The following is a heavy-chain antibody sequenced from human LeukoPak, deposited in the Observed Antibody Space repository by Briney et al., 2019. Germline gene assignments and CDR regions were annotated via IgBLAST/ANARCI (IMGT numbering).Heavy chain of an antibody. CDR2: IYYSGST. J-gene: IGHJ4*02. CDR1: GGSISSYY. CDR3: ARGHTAMVISLDY. D-gene: IGHD5-18*01. V-gene: IGHV4-59*08. Sequence: PSETLSLTCTVSGGSISSYYWSWIRQPPGKGLEWIGYIYYSGSTNYNPSLKSRVTISVDTSKNQFSLKLSSVTAADTAVYYCARGHTAMVISLDYWGQGTLVTVSS.